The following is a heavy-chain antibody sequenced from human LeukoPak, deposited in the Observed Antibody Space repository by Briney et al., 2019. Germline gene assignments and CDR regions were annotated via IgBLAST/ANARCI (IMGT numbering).Heavy chain of an antibody. CDR3: TRGVTIVPDC. CDR2: IKQAGSEK. D-gene: IGHD2-8*01. CDR1: GFTFSNYW. Sequence: GSLRLSCAVSGFTFSNYWVTWVRQAPGKGLEWVANIKQAGSEKYYVDSVKGRFTISRDNAKSSLYLQMNSLRVEDTAVYYCTRGVTIVPDCWGQGTLVTVSS. J-gene: IGHJ4*02. V-gene: IGHV3-7*01.